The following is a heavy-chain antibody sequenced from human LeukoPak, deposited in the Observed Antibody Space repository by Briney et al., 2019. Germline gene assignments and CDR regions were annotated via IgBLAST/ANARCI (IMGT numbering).Heavy chain of an antibody. V-gene: IGHV1-8*01. CDR3: ARGGYRGYYYYYGMDV. Sequence: ASVKVSCKASGYTFTSYDINWVRQATGQGLEWMGWMNPNSGITGYAQKFQGRVTMTRNTSISTAYMELSSLRSEDTAVYYCARGGYRGYYYYYGMDVWGQGTTVTVSS. CDR2: MNPNSGIT. J-gene: IGHJ6*02. D-gene: IGHD6-25*01. CDR1: GYTFTSYD.